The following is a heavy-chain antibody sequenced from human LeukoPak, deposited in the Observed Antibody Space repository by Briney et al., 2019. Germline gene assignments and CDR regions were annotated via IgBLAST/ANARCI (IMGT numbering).Heavy chain of an antibody. V-gene: IGHV1-2*04. Sequence: ASVKVSCKASGYTFTGYYMHWVRQAPGQGLEWMGWINPNSGGTNYAQKFQSWVTMTRDTSISTAYMELSRLRSDDTAVYYCARDRRTYYYDSSGLSGFDYWGQGTLVTVSS. CDR3: ARDRRTYYYDSSGLSGFDY. CDR2: INPNSGGT. CDR1: GYTFTGYY. J-gene: IGHJ4*02. D-gene: IGHD3-22*01.